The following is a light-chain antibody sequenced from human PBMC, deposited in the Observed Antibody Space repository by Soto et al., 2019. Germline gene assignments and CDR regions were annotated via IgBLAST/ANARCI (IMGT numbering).Light chain of an antibody. CDR2: KAS. V-gene: IGKV1-5*03. CDR1: QSMSSW. CDR3: QQYNSYPHA. J-gene: IGKJ4*01. Sequence: DIQMTQSPSTLSASVGDRVTITCRASQSMSSWLAWYQQKPGKAAKLLIYKASNLQSGVPSRFSGSGSGTEYTLTISSLQPDDFATDYCQQYNSYPHAVGGGTKVEVK.